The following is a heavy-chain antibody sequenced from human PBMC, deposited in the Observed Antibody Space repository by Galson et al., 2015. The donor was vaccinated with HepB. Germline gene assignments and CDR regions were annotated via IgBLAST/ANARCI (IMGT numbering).Heavy chain of an antibody. V-gene: IGHV3-74*01. CDR2: INTDGTFL. J-gene: IGHJ5*02. D-gene: IGHD2-2*01. Sequence: SLRLSCAASGFIFSNYWMHWVRQTPGKGPVWISRINTDGTFLSYADSVKGRFTISRDNAKNTLYLQMTSLRAEDTAVYYCARVARYCGGASCYGWFDPWGQGTQVTVSS. CDR3: ARVARYCGGASCYGWFDP. CDR1: GFIFSNYW.